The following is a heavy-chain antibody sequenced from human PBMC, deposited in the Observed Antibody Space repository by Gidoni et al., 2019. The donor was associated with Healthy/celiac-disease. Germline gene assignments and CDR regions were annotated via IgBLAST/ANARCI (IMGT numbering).Heavy chain of an antibody. J-gene: IGHJ2*01. CDR3: ARLIVVVVAASTPGWYFDL. Sequence: QLQLQESGPGLVKPSETLSLTCPVSGGSISSSSYYWGWIRQPPGKGLEWIGSIYYSGSTYYNPSLKSRVTISVDTSKNQFSLKLSSVTAADTAVYYCARLIVVVVAASTPGWYFDLWGRGTLVTVSS. D-gene: IGHD2-15*01. CDR2: IYYSGST. V-gene: IGHV4-39*01. CDR1: GGSISSSSYY.